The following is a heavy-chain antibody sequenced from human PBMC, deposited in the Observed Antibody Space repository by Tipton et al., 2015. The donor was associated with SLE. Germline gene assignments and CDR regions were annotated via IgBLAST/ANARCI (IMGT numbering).Heavy chain of an antibody. J-gene: IGHJ4*02. CDR3: ARAVGDTSGYLDY. V-gene: IGHV4-38-2*02. CDR1: GFSISSAYF. D-gene: IGHD3-22*01. Sequence: TLSLTCSVSGFSISSAYFWGWIRQPPGKGLEWIGSLDYSGSTYYNPSLKSRISISVDRSKNQFSLKLSSVTAADTAVYYCARAVGDTSGYLDYWGLGTLVTVSS. CDR2: LDYSGST.